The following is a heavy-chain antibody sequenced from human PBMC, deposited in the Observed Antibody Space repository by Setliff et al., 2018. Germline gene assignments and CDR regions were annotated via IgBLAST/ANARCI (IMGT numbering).Heavy chain of an antibody. Sequence: GVLKISCAASGFTFKNNGMNWARQAPGKGLEWVSGINWDGRSIGYADSVKGRFTISRDNAKNSLYLQMNSLRVEDTALYHCVRLGTVAAGDWGQGTLVTVSS. D-gene: IGHD6-19*01. CDR2: INWDGRSI. CDR3: VRLGTVAAGD. J-gene: IGHJ4*02. CDR1: GFTFKNNG. V-gene: IGHV3-20*01.